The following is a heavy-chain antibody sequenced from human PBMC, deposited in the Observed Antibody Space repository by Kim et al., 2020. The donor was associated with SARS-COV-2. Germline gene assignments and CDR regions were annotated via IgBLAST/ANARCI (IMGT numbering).Heavy chain of an antibody. CDR3: ATDKDPHRNEQLLALDY. CDR2: ISSRSGGT. Sequence: ASVKVSCKASGYTSAGYYMHWVRQAPGQGLEWMGWISSRSGGTDYAEKFQGRVTMNRDTSISTVFLELRRLRSDDTAVYYCATDKDPHRNEQLLALDYWGQGTLVTVSS. J-gene: IGHJ4*02. D-gene: IGHD2-8*02. CDR1: GYTSAGYY. V-gene: IGHV1-2*02.